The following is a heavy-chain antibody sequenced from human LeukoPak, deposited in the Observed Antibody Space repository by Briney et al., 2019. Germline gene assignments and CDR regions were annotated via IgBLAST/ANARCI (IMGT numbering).Heavy chain of an antibody. Sequence: GESLKISCKGFGYSCTSYWIGWVRQMRGKGLEWMGIIYPGDSDTTYSPSFQGQVTISADKSISTAYLQWSSLKASDTAMYYCARPGRDGGYSYGFDYWGQGTLVTVSS. D-gene: IGHD5-18*01. V-gene: IGHV5-51*01. CDR2: IYPGDSDT. CDR3: ARPGRDGGYSYGFDY. CDR1: GYSCTSYW. J-gene: IGHJ4*02.